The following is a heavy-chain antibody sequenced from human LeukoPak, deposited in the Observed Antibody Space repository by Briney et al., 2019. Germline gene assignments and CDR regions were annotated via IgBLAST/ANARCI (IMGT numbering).Heavy chain of an antibody. CDR1: GFTFSSYA. V-gene: IGHV3-30*01. J-gene: IGHJ4*02. CDR3: ARDPYDFWSGYFDY. Sequence: PGGSLRLSCAGSGFTFSSYAMHWVRQAPGKGLEWVAVISYDGSNKYYADSVKGRFTISRDNSKNTLYLQMNSLRAEDTAVYYCARDPYDFWSGYFDYWGQGTLVTVSS. CDR2: ISYDGSNK. D-gene: IGHD3-3*01.